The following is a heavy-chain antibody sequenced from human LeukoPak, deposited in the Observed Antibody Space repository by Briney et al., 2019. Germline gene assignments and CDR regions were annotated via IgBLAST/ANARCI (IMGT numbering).Heavy chain of an antibody. Sequence: SVKVSCKASGGTFSSYAISWVRQAPGQGLEWMGRIIPIFGIANYAQKFQGRVTITADKSTSTAYMELSSLRSEDTAVYYCARDLASVAKDSPSVYNWFDPWGQGTLVTVSS. J-gene: IGHJ5*02. V-gene: IGHV1-69*04. D-gene: IGHD5-12*01. CDR1: GGTFSSYA. CDR3: ARDLASVAKDSPSVYNWFDP. CDR2: IIPIFGIA.